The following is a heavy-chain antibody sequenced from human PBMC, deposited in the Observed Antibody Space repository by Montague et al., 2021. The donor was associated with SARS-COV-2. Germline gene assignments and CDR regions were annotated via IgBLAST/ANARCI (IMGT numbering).Heavy chain of an antibody. CDR1: GGSITRSDYY. CDR2: VHSSGTT. J-gene: IGHJ4*02. D-gene: IGHD1-14*01. V-gene: IGHV4-39*01. Sequence: ETLSLTCSVSGGSITRSDYYWAWIRQTPGKGLDWIATVHSSGTTYSNTSLKSRAIISIDTSKNQFSLTLKSVTAAGTSVYFCARQVWRKDFDFWGQGKLVTVSA. CDR3: ARQVWRKDFDF.